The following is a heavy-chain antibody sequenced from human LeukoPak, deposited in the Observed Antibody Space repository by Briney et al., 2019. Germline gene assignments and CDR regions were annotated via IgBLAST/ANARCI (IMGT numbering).Heavy chain of an antibody. CDR2: INTNTGNP. D-gene: IGHD6-19*01. V-gene: IGHV7-4-1*02. J-gene: IGHJ4*02. CDR1: GYTFTSYA. Sequence: ASVTVSCKASGYTFTSYAMNWVRQAPGQGLEWMGWINTNTGNPTYAQGFTGRFVFSLDTSVSTAYLQISSLKAEDTAVYYCASRYSSGWYALDYWGQGTLVTVSS. CDR3: ASRYSSGWYALDY.